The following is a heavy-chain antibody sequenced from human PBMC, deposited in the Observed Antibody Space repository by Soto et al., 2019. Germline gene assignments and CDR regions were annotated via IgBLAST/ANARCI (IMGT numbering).Heavy chain of an antibody. D-gene: IGHD6-19*01. CDR1: GGTFSSYA. CDR2: IIPIFGTA. CDR3: ARDPDDSSGSPWFDP. J-gene: IGHJ5*02. V-gene: IGHV1-69*13. Sequence: GASVKVSCKASGGTFSSYAISWVRQAPGQGLEWMGGIIPIFGTANYAQKFQGRVTITADESTSTAYMELSSLRSEDTAVYYCARDPDDSSGSPWFDPCDHGTLVTVSS.